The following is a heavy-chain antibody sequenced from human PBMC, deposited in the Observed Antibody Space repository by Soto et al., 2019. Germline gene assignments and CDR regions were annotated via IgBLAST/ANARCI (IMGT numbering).Heavy chain of an antibody. CDR3: ARWWSGSRQGFDP. CDR1: GGSISSGDYY. D-gene: IGHD3-3*01. J-gene: IGHJ5*02. V-gene: IGHV4-31*03. CDR2: IYYSGST. Sequence: QVQLQESGPGLVKPSQTLSLTCTVSGGSISSGDYYWSWIRQHPGKGLEWIGYIYYSGSTYYNPSLKSRVTLSVATAKNHFSLKLSSATAADTAVYYCARWWSGSRQGFDPWGQGTLVTVSS.